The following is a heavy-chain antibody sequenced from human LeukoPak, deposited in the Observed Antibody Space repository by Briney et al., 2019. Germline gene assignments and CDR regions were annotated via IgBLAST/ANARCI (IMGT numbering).Heavy chain of an antibody. V-gene: IGHV3-23*01. CDR1: GFTFSSYA. Sequence: GGSLRLSCAASGFTFSSYAMSWVRQAPGKGLEWVSAISGSGGSTYYADSVKGRFTISRDNSKNTLYLQMNSLRAEDTAVYYCARVTGDRGAFDIWGQGTMVTVSS. D-gene: IGHD7-27*01. CDR3: ARVTGDRGAFDI. J-gene: IGHJ3*02. CDR2: ISGSGGST.